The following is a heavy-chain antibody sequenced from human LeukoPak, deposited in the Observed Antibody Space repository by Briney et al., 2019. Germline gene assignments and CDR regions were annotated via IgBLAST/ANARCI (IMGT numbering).Heavy chain of an antibody. V-gene: IGHV3-23*01. J-gene: IGHJ4*02. CDR2: ISGSGGST. CDR3: AKGGTMVRGVISAAPFDY. CDR1: VFTFSRYA. Sequence: RGSLRLSCAASVFTFSRYAMSWVRQAPGKGLEWVSAISGSGGSTYYADSVKGRFTISRDNSKNTLYLQMNSLRAEDTAVYYCAKGGTMVRGVISAAPFDYWGQGTLVTVSS. D-gene: IGHD3-10*01.